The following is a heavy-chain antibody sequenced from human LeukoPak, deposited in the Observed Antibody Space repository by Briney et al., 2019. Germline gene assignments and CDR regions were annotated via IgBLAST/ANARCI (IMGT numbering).Heavy chain of an antibody. CDR1: GFTFSNAW. CDR3: ATYTHWVAGDV. CDR2: MNQDGSAK. D-gene: IGHD3-16*01. J-gene: IGHJ6*04. V-gene: IGHV3-7*01. Sequence: GGSLRLSCAASGFTFSNAWRSWVRQAPGKGLEWVANMNQDGSAKGYVDSVKGRFTISRDNARNSVYLQMSSLRPEDTAVYYCATYTHWVAGDVWGEGTTVTVSS.